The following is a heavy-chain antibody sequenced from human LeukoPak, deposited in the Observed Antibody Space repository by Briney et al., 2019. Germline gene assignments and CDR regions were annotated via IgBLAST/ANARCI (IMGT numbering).Heavy chain of an antibody. Sequence: SETLSLTCTVSGGSISSSSYYWGWIRQPPGKGLEWIGSMYYSGSTYYNPSLKSRVTISVDTSKNQFSLKLSSVTAADTAVYYCASGPARYYMDVWGKGTTVTISS. CDR1: GGSISSSSYY. J-gene: IGHJ6*03. CDR2: MYYSGST. CDR3: ASGPARYYMDV. V-gene: IGHV4-39*07.